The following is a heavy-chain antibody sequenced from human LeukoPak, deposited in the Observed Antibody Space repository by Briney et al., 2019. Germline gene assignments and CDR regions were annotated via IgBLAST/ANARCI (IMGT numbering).Heavy chain of an antibody. V-gene: IGHV6-1*01. CDR2: TYYRSKWYN. CDR3: ARDQVSHDTMVRGVIHRWFDP. D-gene: IGHD3-10*01. J-gene: IGHJ5*02. CDR1: GDSVSSNSAA. Sequence: SQTLSLTCAISGDSVSSNSAAWNWIRQTPSRGLEWLGRTYYRSKWYNDYAVSVKSRITINPDTSKNQFSLQLNSVTPEDTAVYYCARDQVSHDTMVRGVIHRWFDPWGQGTLVTVSS.